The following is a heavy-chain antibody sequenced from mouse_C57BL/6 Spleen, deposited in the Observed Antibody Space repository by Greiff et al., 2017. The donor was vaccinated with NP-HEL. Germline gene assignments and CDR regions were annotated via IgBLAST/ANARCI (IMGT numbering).Heavy chain of an antibody. V-gene: IGHV1-64*01. CDR3: ARDGYDGAWFAY. J-gene: IGHJ3*01. Sequence: VQLQQSGAELVKPGASVKLSCKASGYTFTSYWMHWVKQRPGQGLEWIGMIHPNSGSTNYNEKFKSKATLTVDKSSSTAYMQLSSLTSEDSAVYYCARDGYDGAWFAYWGQRTLVTVSA. D-gene: IGHD2-2*01. CDR2: IHPNSGST. CDR1: GYTFTSYW.